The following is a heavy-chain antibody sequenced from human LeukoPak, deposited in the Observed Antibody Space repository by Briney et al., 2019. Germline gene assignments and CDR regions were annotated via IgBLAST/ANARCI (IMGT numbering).Heavy chain of an antibody. D-gene: IGHD1-26*01. Sequence: PGGSLRLSCAASGFTFSSYSMNWVRQAPGKGLEWVSSISSSSSYIYYADSVKGRFTISRDNAKNSQYLQMNSLRAEDTAVYYCAREGGRTYYYFDYWGQGTLVTVSS. V-gene: IGHV3-21*01. CDR2: ISSSSSYI. CDR3: AREGGRTYYYFDY. CDR1: GFTFSSYS. J-gene: IGHJ4*02.